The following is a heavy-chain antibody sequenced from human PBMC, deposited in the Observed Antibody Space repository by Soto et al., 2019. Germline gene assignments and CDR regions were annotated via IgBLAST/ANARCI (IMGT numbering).Heavy chain of an antibody. V-gene: IGHV3-74*01. CDR3: ATAEVDY. CDR1: GFTFGEYW. J-gene: IGHJ4*02. CDR2: MNSDGTTT. Sequence: GVSLRLSCAASGFTFGEYWMHWVRQAPVKWLEWVSRMNSDGTTTNYADSVKGRFTVSRDNAKNTLFLQMNSLRAEDTAVYYCATAEVDYWGPGTLVTVSS.